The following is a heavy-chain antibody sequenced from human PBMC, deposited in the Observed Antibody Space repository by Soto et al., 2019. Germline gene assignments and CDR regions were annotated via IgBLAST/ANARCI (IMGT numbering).Heavy chain of an antibody. V-gene: IGHV3-7*05. Sequence: GGSLRLSCAASGFTFSSYWMSWVRQAPGKGLEWVANIKQDGSEKYYVDSVKGRFTISRDNAKNSLYLQMNSLRAEDTAVYYCARTLEDFWSGYYGPYFGYWGQGTLVTVSS. J-gene: IGHJ4*02. D-gene: IGHD3-3*01. CDR3: ARTLEDFWSGYYGPYFGY. CDR1: GFTFSSYW. CDR2: IKQDGSEK.